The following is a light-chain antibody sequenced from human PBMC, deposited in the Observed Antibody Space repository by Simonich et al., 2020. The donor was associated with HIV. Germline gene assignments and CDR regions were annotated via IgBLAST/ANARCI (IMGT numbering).Light chain of an antibody. CDR3: QQSNNWPLT. J-gene: IGKJ3*01. CDR2: GAS. CDR1: QSVSRN. Sequence: EIVMTQSPAPLSVSPGKRATLSCRASQSVSRNLAWYQQKPGQAPRLLIYGASTRATGIPARFSGSGSGTEFTLTISSMQSEDFAVYYCQQSNNWPLTFGPGTKVDIK. V-gene: IGKV3-15*01.